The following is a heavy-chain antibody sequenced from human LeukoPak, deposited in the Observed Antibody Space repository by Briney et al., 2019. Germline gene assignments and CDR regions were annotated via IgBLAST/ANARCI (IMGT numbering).Heavy chain of an antibody. CDR2: IYHSGST. D-gene: IGHD3-10*01. V-gene: IGHV4-30-2*01. Sequence: PSETMSLTCADSGGSISSGGYSWSWIRQPPGKGLEWIGYIYHSGSTYYNPSLKSRVTISVDRSKNQFSLKLSSVTAADTAVYYCARGRDGSELDYWGQGTLVTVSS. CDR3: ARGRDGSELDY. J-gene: IGHJ4*02. CDR1: GGSISSGGYS.